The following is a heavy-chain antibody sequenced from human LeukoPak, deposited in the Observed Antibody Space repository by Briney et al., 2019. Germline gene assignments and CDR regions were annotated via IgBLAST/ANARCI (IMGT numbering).Heavy chain of an antibody. CDR3: ARKGTYDFWSGYYGD. V-gene: IGHV4-34*01. J-gene: IGHJ4*02. D-gene: IGHD3-3*01. CDR2: INHSGST. Sequence: PSETLSLTCAVYGGSCSGYYWSWIRQPPGKGLEWIGEINHSGSTNYNPSLKSRVTISVDTSKNQFSLKLSSVTAADTAVYYCARKGTYDFWSGYYGDWGQGTLVTVSS. CDR1: GGSCSGYY.